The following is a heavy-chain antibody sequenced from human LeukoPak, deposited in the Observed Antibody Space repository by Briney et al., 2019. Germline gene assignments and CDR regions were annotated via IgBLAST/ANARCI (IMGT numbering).Heavy chain of an antibody. CDR1: GFTVSSNY. CDR2: IYSGGST. Sequence: GGSLRLSCAASGFTVSSNYMSWVRQAPGKGLEWVSVIYSGGSTYYADSVKGRFTISRDNSKNTLYLQMNSLRAEDTAVYYCARGSPAVAGTRHFDYWGQGTLVTVSS. V-gene: IGHV3-66*01. D-gene: IGHD6-19*01. CDR3: ARGSPAVAGTRHFDY. J-gene: IGHJ4*02.